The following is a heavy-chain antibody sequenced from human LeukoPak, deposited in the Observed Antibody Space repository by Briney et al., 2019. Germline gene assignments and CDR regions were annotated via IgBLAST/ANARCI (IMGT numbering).Heavy chain of an antibody. CDR1: GYTFSSYG. CDR3: ARGGSRVTTINILDY. Sequence: ASVKVSCKPSGYTFSSYGISWVRQAPGQGLEWMGWIRVYNGDTTYAQKFKGRVTMTTDTSTNTAYMELRSLGSDDTAVYYCARGGSRVTTINILDYWGQGALVTVSS. J-gene: IGHJ4*02. D-gene: IGHD5-24*01. CDR2: IRVYNGDT. V-gene: IGHV1-18*01.